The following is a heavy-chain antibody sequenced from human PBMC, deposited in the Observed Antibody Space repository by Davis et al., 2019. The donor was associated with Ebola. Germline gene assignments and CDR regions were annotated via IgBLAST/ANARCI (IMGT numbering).Heavy chain of an antibody. Sequence: GESLKISCAASGFTFNRYGMHWVRQAPGKGLEWVAWIRYAGNDRYYADSVEGRFTISRDNSRNTLYLQMNSLRVEDTAVYYCARYMGSSGIGYFDYWGQGTLVTVSS. J-gene: IGHJ4*02. V-gene: IGHV3-30*02. CDR3: ARYMGSSGIGYFDY. CDR1: GFTFNRYG. CDR2: IRYAGNDR. D-gene: IGHD3-22*01.